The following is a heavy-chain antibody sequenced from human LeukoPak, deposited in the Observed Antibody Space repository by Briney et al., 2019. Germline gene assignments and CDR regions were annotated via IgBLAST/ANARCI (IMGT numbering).Heavy chain of an antibody. J-gene: IGHJ4*02. CDR2: IYYSGST. Sequence: SETLSLTCTVSGGSISSSSYYWGWLRQPPGTGLEWIGSIYYSGSTYYNPSLKSRVTISVDTSKNQFSLKLSSVTAADTAVYYCAREREQWLAGYYFDYWGQGTLVTVSS. CDR3: AREREQWLAGYYFDY. V-gene: IGHV4-39*07. D-gene: IGHD6-19*01. CDR1: GGSISSSSYY.